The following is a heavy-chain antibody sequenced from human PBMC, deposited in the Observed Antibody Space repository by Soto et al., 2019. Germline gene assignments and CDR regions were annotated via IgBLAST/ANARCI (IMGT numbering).Heavy chain of an antibody. CDR2: INPNSGGT. CDR3: ASTPGGGDCPLDV. Sequence: QVQLVQSGAEVKKPGASVKVSCKASGYTFTGYYMHWVRQAPGQGLEWMGWINPNSGGTNYAQKFQCWVAMTRDTSISTAYMELSRLRSDDTAVYYCASTPGGGDCPLDVWGQGTPVTVSS. CDR1: GYTFTGYY. V-gene: IGHV1-2*04. D-gene: IGHD2-21*02. J-gene: IGHJ6*02.